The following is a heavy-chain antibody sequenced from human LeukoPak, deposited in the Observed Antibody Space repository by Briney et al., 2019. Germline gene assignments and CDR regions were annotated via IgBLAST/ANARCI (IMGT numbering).Heavy chain of an antibody. D-gene: IGHD3-10*01. CDR1: GFTFSSYW. CDR2: IKQDGSEK. Sequence: GGSLRLSCAASGFTFSSYWMSWVRQAPGKGLEWVANIKQDGSEKYYVDSVKGRFTISRDNAKNSLYLQMNSLRAEDTAVYYCARGDNYGSGSYYRGPLDYWGQGTLVTVPS. V-gene: IGHV3-7*01. J-gene: IGHJ4*02. CDR3: ARGDNYGSGSYYRGPLDY.